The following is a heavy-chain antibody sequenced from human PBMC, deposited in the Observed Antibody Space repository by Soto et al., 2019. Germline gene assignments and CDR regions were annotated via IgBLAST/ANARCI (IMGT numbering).Heavy chain of an antibody. V-gene: IGHV1-69*12. J-gene: IGHJ4*02. D-gene: IGHD6-13*01. Sequence: QVQLVQSGAEVKKPGSSVKVSCKASGGTFSSYAISWVRQAPGPGLEWMGGIIPIFGTANYAQKCQGRVTITADESTSRAYMELSILRSEDTAVYYCARYESIAAAGTLDYWGQGTLVTVSS. CDR1: GGTFSSYA. CDR3: ARYESIAAAGTLDY. CDR2: IIPIFGTA.